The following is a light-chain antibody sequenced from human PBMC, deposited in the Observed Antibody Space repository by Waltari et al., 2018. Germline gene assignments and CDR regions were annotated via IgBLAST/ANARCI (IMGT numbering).Light chain of an antibody. CDR2: SND. CDR1: YSNIGSNI. Sequence: QSVLTQPPSASGAPGQRVTISCSGTYSNIGSNIVTWYPQLPGTAPKRLIYSNDYPPSGVPERFSRSKSGTSASLAISGLTSEDEADYYCATWDDRLTGVVFGGGTRVTVL. J-gene: IGLJ2*01. V-gene: IGLV1-44*01. CDR3: ATWDDRLTGVV.